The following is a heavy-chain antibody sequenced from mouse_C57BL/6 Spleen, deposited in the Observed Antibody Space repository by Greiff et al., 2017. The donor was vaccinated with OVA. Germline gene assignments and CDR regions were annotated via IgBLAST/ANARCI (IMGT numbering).Heavy chain of an antibody. J-gene: IGHJ1*03. CDR1: GYTFTSYW. CDR3: ARSRFITTVEDWYFDV. Sequence: QVQLQQPGTELVKPGASVKLSCKASGYTFTSYWMHWVKQRPGQGLEWIGNINPSNGGTNYNEKFKSKATLTVDKSSSTAYMQLSSLTSEDSAVYYCARSRFITTVEDWYFDVWGTGTTVTVSS. D-gene: IGHD1-1*01. V-gene: IGHV1-53*01. CDR2: INPSNGGT.